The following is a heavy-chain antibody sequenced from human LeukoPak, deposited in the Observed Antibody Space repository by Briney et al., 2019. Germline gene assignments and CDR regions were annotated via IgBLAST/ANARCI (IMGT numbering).Heavy chain of an antibody. CDR2: ISGGAGST. J-gene: IGHJ6*03. Sequence: GGSLRLSCAASAITFSTYAMSWVRQAPGKGLEGVSVISGGAGSTYYADSVKGRFTISRDNSKNTLYLQMNSLRAEDTAVYYCAKDKYNFWSGSNYYYMDVWGKGTTVTVSS. CDR3: AKDKYNFWSGSNYYYMDV. D-gene: IGHD3-3*01. V-gene: IGHV3-23*01. CDR1: AITFSTYA.